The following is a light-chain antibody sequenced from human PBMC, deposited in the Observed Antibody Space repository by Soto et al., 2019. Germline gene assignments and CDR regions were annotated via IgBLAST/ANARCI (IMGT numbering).Light chain of an antibody. CDR1: QGISSW. J-gene: IGKJ4*01. CDR2: AAS. Sequence: DIQMTQSPSSVSASVGDRVTITCRASQGISSWLAWYQQKPGKAPKLLIYAASSLESGVPSRFSGSGSGTDSTLTISSMELHHFATFSCQQSNLFPLTFGGGTKVEIK. V-gene: IGKV1-12*01. CDR3: QQSNLFPLT.